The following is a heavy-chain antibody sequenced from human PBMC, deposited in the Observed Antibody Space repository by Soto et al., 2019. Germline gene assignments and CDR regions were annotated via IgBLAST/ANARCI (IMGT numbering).Heavy chain of an antibody. J-gene: IGHJ4*02. D-gene: IGHD6-13*01. CDR1: GFTFSIYG. CDR2: IWYDGSNK. Sequence: QVQLVESGGGVVQPGRSLRLSCAASGFTFSIYGMHWVRQAPGKGLEWVAIIWYDGSNKYYADSVKGRFTISRDNSNNTLQLQMNSLRADDTGVYFGARESPAVGSAPAHFDYWGQGTLVTVSS. CDR3: ARESPAVGSAPAHFDY. V-gene: IGHV3-33*01.